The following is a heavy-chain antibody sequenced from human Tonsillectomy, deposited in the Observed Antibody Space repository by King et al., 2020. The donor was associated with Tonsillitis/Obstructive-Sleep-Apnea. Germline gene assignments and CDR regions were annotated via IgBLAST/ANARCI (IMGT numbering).Heavy chain of an antibody. CDR1: GGSIGSSNCY. D-gene: IGHD3-3*01. CDR3: ARHCSGYDLWSANYPYYYYGMDV. CDR2: LYYGGST. J-gene: IGHJ6*02. V-gene: IGHV4-39*01. Sequence: LQLQESGPGLVKPSETLSLTCTVSGGSIGSSNCYWGWIRQPPGKGLEWIGSLYYGGSTYHKPSLKSRLTISVDTSKNQFSLKLSSVTAADTAMYYCARHCSGYDLWSANYPYYYYGMDVWGQGTTVTVSS.